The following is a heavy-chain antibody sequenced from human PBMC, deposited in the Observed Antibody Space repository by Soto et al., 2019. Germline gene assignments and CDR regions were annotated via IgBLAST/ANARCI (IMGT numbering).Heavy chain of an antibody. CDR3: ARDLRYSNYGPYYYDDGMDV. J-gene: IGHJ6*02. CDR1: GYTFTSYY. CDR2: INPSGGST. Sequence: QVQLVQSGAEVKKPGASVKVSCKASGYTFTSYYMHWVRQAPGQGLEWMGIINPSGGSTSYAQKIPGRVTMTRDTSTSTVYMELSSRRSEDTAVYYCARDLRYSNYGPYYYDDGMDVWGQGTTVTVSS. D-gene: IGHD4-4*01. V-gene: IGHV1-46*01.